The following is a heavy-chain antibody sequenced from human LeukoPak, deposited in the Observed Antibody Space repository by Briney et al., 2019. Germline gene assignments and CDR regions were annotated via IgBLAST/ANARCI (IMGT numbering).Heavy chain of an antibody. J-gene: IGHJ4*02. CDR3: ARPSSSPTDYFDY. D-gene: IGHD6-13*01. CDR2: ISYDGSNK. CDR1: GFTFSSYA. V-gene: IGHV3-30-3*01. Sequence: GGSLRLSCAASGFTFSSYAMHWVRQAPGKGLEWVAVISYDGSNKYYADSVKGRFTISRDNSKNTLYLQMNSLRAEDTAVYYCARPSSSPTDYFDYWGQGTLVTVSS.